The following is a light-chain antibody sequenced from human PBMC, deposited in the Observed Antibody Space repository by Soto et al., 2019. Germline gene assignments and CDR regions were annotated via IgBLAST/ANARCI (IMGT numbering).Light chain of an antibody. J-gene: IGKJ1*01. CDR1: QNISTY. Sequence: EIVLTQSPATLSLSPGEGASLSCRASQNISTYLAWYQQRPGQVPRLLIYGVSKRAPAIPPRFSGSGSGTDFTLSVSGLETEDFATYYCQQRTNSPPGTFGQGTRVELK. V-gene: IGKV3-11*01. CDR3: QQRTNSPPGT. CDR2: GVS.